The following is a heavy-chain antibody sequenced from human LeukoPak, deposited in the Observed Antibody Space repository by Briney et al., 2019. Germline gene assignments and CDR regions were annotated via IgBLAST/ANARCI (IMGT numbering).Heavy chain of an antibody. Sequence: ASVKVSCKVSGYSVTEVAIHWVRQTPGEGLEWMGGFDPEDGETIYAQKFQGRVTMTEDTSADTAYMELSSLRSEDTAVYYCATDRGNYGYHYWGQGTLVTVSS. D-gene: IGHD5-18*01. CDR3: ATDRGNYGYHY. CDR2: FDPEDGET. J-gene: IGHJ4*02. CDR1: GYSVTEVA. V-gene: IGHV1-24*01.